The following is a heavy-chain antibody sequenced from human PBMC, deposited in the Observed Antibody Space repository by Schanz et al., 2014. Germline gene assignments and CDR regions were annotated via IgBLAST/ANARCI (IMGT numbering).Heavy chain of an antibody. CDR2: ITSSSSTI. CDR3: ARVDTIIR. CDR1: GFTFSSYS. J-gene: IGHJ4*02. V-gene: IGHV3-48*02. D-gene: IGHD5-18*01. Sequence: EVQLLESGGGLVQPGGSLRLSCAASGFTFSSYSMNWVRQAPGKRPEWVSYITSSSSTIHYADSVRGRFTISRDNAKNSLYLQMNSLRDEDTAVYFCARVDTIIRWGQGTLVTVSS.